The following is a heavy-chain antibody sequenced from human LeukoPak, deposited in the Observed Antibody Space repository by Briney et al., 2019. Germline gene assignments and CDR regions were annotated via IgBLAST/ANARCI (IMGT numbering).Heavy chain of an antibody. V-gene: IGHV3-23*01. J-gene: IGHJ4*02. CDR2: ISGSGGST. Sequence: GVSLRLSCAASGFTVSSNYMSWVRQAPGKGLEWVSAISGSGGSTYYADSVKGRFTISRDNSKNTLYLQMNSLRAEDTAVYYCAKVPLSIAAAGFDYWGQGTLVTVSS. CDR1: GFTVSSNY. D-gene: IGHD6-13*01. CDR3: AKVPLSIAAAGFDY.